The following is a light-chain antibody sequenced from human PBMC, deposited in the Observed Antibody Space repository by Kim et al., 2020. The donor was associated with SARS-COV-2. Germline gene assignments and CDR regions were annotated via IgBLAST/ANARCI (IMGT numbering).Light chain of an antibody. Sequence: RQTATLTCTGTSSNVGNEGAAWLQQLQGHPPKLLSDRNNNRPSGISERFSASRSGDTASLTITGLQPEDEADYFCSSWDSSLSAWVFGGGTQLTVL. CDR3: SSWDSSLSAWV. CDR1: SSNVGNEG. CDR2: RNN. J-gene: IGLJ3*02. V-gene: IGLV10-54*04.